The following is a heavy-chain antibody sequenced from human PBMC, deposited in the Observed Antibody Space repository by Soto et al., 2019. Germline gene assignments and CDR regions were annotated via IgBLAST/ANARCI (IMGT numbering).Heavy chain of an antibody. CDR1: GFTVSNNY. CDR3: AKVNVVVVADTFKYEYSFDY. D-gene: IGHD2-15*01. J-gene: IGHJ4*02. Sequence: GGSLRLSCVASGFTVSNNYMSWVRQAPGRGLEWVSAISNTGSTYYAEPVKGRSTISRDSSTNTLYLEVNSLRADDTAVYYCAKVNVVVVADTFKYEYSFDYWGQGTLVTVSS. CDR2: ISNTGST. V-gene: IGHV3-53*01.